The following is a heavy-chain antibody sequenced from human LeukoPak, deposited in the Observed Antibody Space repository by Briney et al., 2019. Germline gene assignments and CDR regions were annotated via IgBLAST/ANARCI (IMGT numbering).Heavy chain of an antibody. V-gene: IGHV1-8*01. J-gene: IGHJ3*02. CDR1: GYTFTSYD. D-gene: IGHD2-15*01. Sequence: ASVKVSCKASGYTFTSYDINWVRQATGQGLEWMGWMNPNSGNTGYAQKLQGRVTMTRNTSISTAYMELSSLRSEDTAVYYCAYRECRGGRCYRDDAFDIWGQGTMVTVSS. CDR3: AYRECRGGRCYRDDAFDI. CDR2: MNPNSGNT.